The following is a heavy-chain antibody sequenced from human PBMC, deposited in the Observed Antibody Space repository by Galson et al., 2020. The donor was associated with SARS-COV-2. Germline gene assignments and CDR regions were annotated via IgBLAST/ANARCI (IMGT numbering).Heavy chain of an antibody. CDR3: ARGKGFYGDYGLFGN. V-gene: IGHV3-33*01. Sequence: PGGSLRLSCAASGFNFSNYGMHWVRQAPGKGLEWVAVIWYDGSNKYYGDSVKGRFTTSRDNSKNTLYLEMNSLRAEDTAVYYCARGKGFYGDYGLFGNWGQGTLVTVSS. CDR2: IWYDGSNK. J-gene: IGHJ4*02. D-gene: IGHD4-17*01. CDR1: GFNFSNYG.